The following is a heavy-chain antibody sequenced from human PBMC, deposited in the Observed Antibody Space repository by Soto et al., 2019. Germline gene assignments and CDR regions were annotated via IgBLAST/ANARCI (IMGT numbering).Heavy chain of an antibody. CDR1: GGSFSGYY. J-gene: IGHJ4*02. Sequence: QVQLQQWGAGLLKPSETLSLTCAGYGGSFSGYYWSWIRQPPGKGLEWIGEINHSGSTNYNPSLKSRVTISADTSKNQFSLKLSSVTAADPAVYYCARGWGRIFDYWGQGTLVDVSS. CDR3: ARGWGRIFDY. D-gene: IGHD7-27*01. CDR2: INHSGST. V-gene: IGHV4-34*01.